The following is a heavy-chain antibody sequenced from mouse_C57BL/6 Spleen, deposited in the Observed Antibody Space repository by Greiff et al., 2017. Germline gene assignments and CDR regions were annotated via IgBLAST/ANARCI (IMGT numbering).Heavy chain of an antibody. CDR1: GFTFTDYY. Sequence: EVQLVESGGGLVQPGGSLSLSCAASGFTFTDYYMSWVRQPPGKALEWLGFIRNKANGYTTEYSASVKGRFTISRDNSQSILYLQMNALRAEDSATYYCARSVDYAMDYWGQGTSVTVSS. CDR3: ARSVDYAMDY. CDR2: IRNKANGYTT. V-gene: IGHV7-3*01. J-gene: IGHJ4*01.